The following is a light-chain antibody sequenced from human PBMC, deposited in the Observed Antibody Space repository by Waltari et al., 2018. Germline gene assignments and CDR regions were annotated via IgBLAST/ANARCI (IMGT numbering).Light chain of an antibody. Sequence: QSALTQPASVSGSPGQSVTISCTGTSSAVGSYNRVSWYQHHPGKAPKLMIYEANKRPSGVSNRFSGSKSGITASLTISGLQAEDEADYYCCSYAGTITPYVFGSGTKVTVL. CDR1: SSAVGSYNR. V-gene: IGLV2-23*01. CDR2: EAN. J-gene: IGLJ1*01. CDR3: CSYAGTITPYV.